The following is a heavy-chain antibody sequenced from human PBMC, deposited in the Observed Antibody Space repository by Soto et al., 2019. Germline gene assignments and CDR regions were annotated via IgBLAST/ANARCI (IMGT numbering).Heavy chain of an antibody. V-gene: IGHV1-69*13. J-gene: IGHJ4*02. CDR3: ARMTGPRVQFLEWSQIYYFDY. CDR1: GGTFSSYA. D-gene: IGHD3-3*01. Sequence: GASVKVSCKASGGTFSSYAISWVRQAPGQGLEWMGGIIPIFGTANYAQKFQGRVTITADESTSTAYMELSSLRSEDTAVYYCARMTGPRVQFLEWSQIYYFDYWGQGTLVTVSS. CDR2: IIPIFGTA.